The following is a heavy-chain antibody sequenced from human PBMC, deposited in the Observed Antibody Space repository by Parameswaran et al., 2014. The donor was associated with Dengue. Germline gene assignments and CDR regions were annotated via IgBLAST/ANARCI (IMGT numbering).Heavy chain of an antibody. J-gene: IGHJ4*02. V-gene: IGHV4-59*01. D-gene: IGHD1-14*01. CDR3: ARAPNLDY. CDR2: TYYGGGT. Sequence: WIRQPPGKGLEWIGYTYYGGGTKYSPSLQSRVTISLDTSKKQFSLKVTSLTAADTAVYYCARAPNLDYWGRGTLVTVSS.